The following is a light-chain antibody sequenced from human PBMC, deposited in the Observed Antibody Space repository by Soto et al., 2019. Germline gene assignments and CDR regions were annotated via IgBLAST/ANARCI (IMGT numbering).Light chain of an antibody. Sequence: DIQMTQSPSTLSASLGDRVTITCRASQSISRYLNWYQQKPGKAPKLLIYAASSLQSGVPSRFSGSGSGTDFTLTISSLQPEDFANYYCQQSYSTHPWTFGQGTKVDIK. J-gene: IGKJ1*01. CDR1: QSISRY. V-gene: IGKV1-39*01. CDR3: QQSYSTHPWT. CDR2: AAS.